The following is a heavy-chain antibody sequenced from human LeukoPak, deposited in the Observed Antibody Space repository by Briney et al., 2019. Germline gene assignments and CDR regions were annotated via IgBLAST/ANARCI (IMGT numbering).Heavy chain of an antibody. J-gene: IGHJ5*02. CDR3: ARGRAWLRFAGLFDP. Sequence: SATLSLTCTVSGGSISSYYWSWIRQPPGKGLEWIGYIYYSGSTNYNPSLKSRVTISVDTSKNQFSLKLSSVTAADTAVYYCARGRAWLRFAGLFDPWGQGTLVTVSS. CDR2: IYYSGST. D-gene: IGHD5-12*01. V-gene: IGHV4-59*01. CDR1: GGSISSYY.